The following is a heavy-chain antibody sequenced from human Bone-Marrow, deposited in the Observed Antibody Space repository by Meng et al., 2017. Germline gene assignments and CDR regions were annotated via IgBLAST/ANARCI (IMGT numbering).Heavy chain of an antibody. J-gene: IGHJ4*02. CDR2: IYPGDSDT. Sequence: GESLKISCQGFEYSFTSYFIAWVRQMPGKGLEWMGSIYPGDSDTRYSPSFQGQVTISADKSISTAYLQWSSLKASDTAMYYCASAYYDILTGYPTSFDYWGQGTLVTVSS. CDR3: ASAYYDILTGYPTSFDY. CDR1: EYSFTSYF. V-gene: IGHV5-51*01. D-gene: IGHD3-9*01.